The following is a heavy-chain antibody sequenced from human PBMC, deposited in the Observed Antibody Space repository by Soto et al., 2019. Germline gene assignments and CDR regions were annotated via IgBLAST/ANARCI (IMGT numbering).Heavy chain of an antibody. J-gene: IGHJ6*02. D-gene: IGHD3-16*01. CDR3: VLVDVYVTPSPQDV. CDR1: GYVFTSYG. CDR2: INTYNGNT. Sequence: QVQLVQSGAEVKNPGASVKVSCKTSGYVFTSYGIGWARQAPGQGLEWMGWINTYNGNTNYAQNLQGRVTLTTDTSTRTAYMELRSLRSNDTAIYYFVLVDVYVTPSPQDVWGQGTTVNVSS. V-gene: IGHV1-18*01.